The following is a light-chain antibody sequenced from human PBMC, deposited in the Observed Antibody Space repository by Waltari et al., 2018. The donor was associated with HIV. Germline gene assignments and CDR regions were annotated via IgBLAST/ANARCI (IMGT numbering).Light chain of an antibody. Sequence: QSVLTQPPSASGTPGQRVSIPCSGSRSNIGSNHVNWYQMLPGTAPKLLVYNNDQPPSGVPALFSASKSGTSSSLAISGLQSEDEADYYCTAWDDSLSVVVFGGGTKLTVL. CDR1: RSNIGSNH. J-gene: IGLJ2*01. V-gene: IGLV1-44*01. CDR2: NND. CDR3: TAWDDSLSVVV.